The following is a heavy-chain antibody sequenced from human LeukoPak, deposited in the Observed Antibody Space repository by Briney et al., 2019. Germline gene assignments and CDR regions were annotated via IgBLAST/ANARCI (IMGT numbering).Heavy chain of an antibody. Sequence: EASVKVSCKASGYTFTSYGISWVRQAPGQGPEWMGWISVYNGNTNYAQKLQGRVTMTTDTSTSTVYMELRSLRSDDTAVYYCARVGTYYDSSGYYYSQPFDYWGQGTLVTVSS. CDR2: ISVYNGNT. CDR1: GYTFTSYG. V-gene: IGHV1-18*01. D-gene: IGHD3-22*01. CDR3: ARVGTYYDSSGYYYSQPFDY. J-gene: IGHJ4*02.